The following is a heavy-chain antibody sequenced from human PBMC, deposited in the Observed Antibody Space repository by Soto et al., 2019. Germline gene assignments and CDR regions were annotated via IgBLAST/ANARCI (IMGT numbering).Heavy chain of an antibody. D-gene: IGHD2-21*01. Sequence: ASVKVSCEASGYTFTGYYMHWVRQAPGQGLEWMGWINPNSGGTNYAQKFQGRVTMTRDTSISTAYMELSRLRSDDTAVYYCARDSEGGKTLWGDYYYGMDVWGQGTTVTVSS. CDR3: ARDSEGGKTLWGDYYYGMDV. CDR1: GYTFTGYY. CDR2: INPNSGGT. J-gene: IGHJ6*02. V-gene: IGHV1-2*02.